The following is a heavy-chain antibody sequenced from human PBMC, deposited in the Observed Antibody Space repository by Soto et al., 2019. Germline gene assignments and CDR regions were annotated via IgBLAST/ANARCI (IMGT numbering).Heavy chain of an antibody. CDR1: TFTFTSSA. J-gene: IGHJ4*02. CDR3: ATHREGATYYFDY. CDR2: IVVGSGNT. D-gene: IGHD1-26*01. Sequence: QMQLVQSGPEVKKPGTSVKVSCKASTFTFTSSAVQWVGRARGKRLEGIGWIVVGSGNTKYAQNFQERVTITRDMSSGTAYLELSSLRSEDTAVYYCATHREGATYYFDYWGQGTLLTVSS. V-gene: IGHV1-58*01.